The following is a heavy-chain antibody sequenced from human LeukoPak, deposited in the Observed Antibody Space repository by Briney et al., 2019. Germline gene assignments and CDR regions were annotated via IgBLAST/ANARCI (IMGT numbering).Heavy chain of an antibody. CDR1: GYTFTSYY. D-gene: IGHD1-26*01. V-gene: IGHV1-46*03. Sequence: ASVKVSCKASGYTFTSYYMHWVRQAPGQGLEWMGIINPSGGSTSYAQKFQGRVTMARDTSTSTVYMELSSLRSEDTAVYYCARDLPLGGSYDAFDIWGQGTMVTVSS. CDR3: ARDLPLGGSYDAFDI. J-gene: IGHJ3*02. CDR2: INPSGGST.